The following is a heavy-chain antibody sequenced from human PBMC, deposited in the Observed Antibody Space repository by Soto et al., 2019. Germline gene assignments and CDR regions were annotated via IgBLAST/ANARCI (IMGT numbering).Heavy chain of an antibody. CDR2: IYYSGIT. V-gene: IGHV4-59*01. D-gene: IGHD2-8*02. CDR3: ARGGGVYYFDY. Sequence: SETLSLTGTVSGGSISSYYWSWIRQPPGKGLEWIGYIYYSGITDYNPSLKSRVTISVDTSKSQFSLKLSSVTAADTAVYYCARGGGVYYFDYWGQGTLVTVSS. CDR1: GGSISSYY. J-gene: IGHJ4*02.